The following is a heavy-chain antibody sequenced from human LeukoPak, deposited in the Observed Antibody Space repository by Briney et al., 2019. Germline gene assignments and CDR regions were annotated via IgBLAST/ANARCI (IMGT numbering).Heavy chain of an antibody. Sequence: GASVKVSCKASGYTFTGYYMHWVRQAPGQGLEWMGWINPNSGVTRYAQKFQGRVTMTRDTSISTVYMELSRLRTDDTAVDYCARDADYNTYGSHFDYWGQGTLVTVSS. D-gene: IGHD4-11*01. CDR3: ARDADYNTYGSHFDY. J-gene: IGHJ4*02. CDR2: INPNSGVT. V-gene: IGHV1-2*02. CDR1: GYTFTGYY.